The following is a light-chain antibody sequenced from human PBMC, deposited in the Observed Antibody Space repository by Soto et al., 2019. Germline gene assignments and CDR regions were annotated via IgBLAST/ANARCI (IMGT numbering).Light chain of an antibody. J-gene: IGKJ1*01. Sequence: IQMTQSPSTLSASVGDRVTITCRASQSISTWLAWYQQKPGKAPELLIYDASNLQSGVPSRFNGSGSGTEFALTISSLQPDDFATYYCQQYNRYRGAFGQGTKVEVK. CDR3: QQYNRYRGA. CDR1: QSISTW. V-gene: IGKV1-5*01. CDR2: DAS.